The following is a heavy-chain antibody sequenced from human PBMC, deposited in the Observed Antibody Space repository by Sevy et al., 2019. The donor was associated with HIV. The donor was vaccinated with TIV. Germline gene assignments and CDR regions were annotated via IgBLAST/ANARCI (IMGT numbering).Heavy chain of an antibody. D-gene: IGHD3-16*01. CDR2: MKQDGSEK. Sequence: GGSLTLSCAASGFTFSSYWMNWIRQAPGKGREWVANMKQDGSEKYYMNSVKGRFIISRDKAKNSSYQEMNTLRAEDTAVDYCATSGGETWGQGTLVTVSS. V-gene: IGHV3-7*01. J-gene: IGHJ5*02. CDR3: ATSGGET. CDR1: GFTFSSYW.